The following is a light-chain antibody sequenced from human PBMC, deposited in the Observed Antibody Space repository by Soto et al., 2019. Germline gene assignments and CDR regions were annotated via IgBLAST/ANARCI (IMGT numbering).Light chain of an antibody. CDR3: QQYGSSPGT. CDR1: QSVSSSY. J-gene: IGKJ1*01. CDR2: GAS. Sequence: EIVLTQSPCTLSLSTGERATLSCRASQSVSSSYLAWYQQKPGQASRLLIYGASSRATGIPDRFSGSGSGTDFTLTISSLQSEDFAVYYCQQYGSSPGTFGQGTKVDIK. V-gene: IGKV3-20*01.